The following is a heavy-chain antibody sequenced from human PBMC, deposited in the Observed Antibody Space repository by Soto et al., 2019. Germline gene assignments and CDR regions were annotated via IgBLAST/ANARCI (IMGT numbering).Heavy chain of an antibody. CDR3: AGREIQGPIDY. Sequence: QVQLQESGPGLVKPSDTLSLTCAVSAYSISSSNWWGWIRQPPGKGLEWIGYIYYSGTTYYNPSLKSRVTMSVDTSKNQFSLKLTSVTAVDTAVYYCAGREIQGPIDYWGQGTLVTVSS. CDR1: AYSISSSNW. J-gene: IGHJ4*02. D-gene: IGHD1-26*01. V-gene: IGHV4-28*01. CDR2: IYYSGTT.